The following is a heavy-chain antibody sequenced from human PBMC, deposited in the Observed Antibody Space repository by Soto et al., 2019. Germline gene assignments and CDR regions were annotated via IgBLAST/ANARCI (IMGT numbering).Heavy chain of an antibody. D-gene: IGHD6-13*01. CDR1: GGSFSGYY. CDR2: INHSVST. V-gene: IGHV4-34*01. J-gene: IGHJ4*02. Sequence: SETLSLTCAVYGGSFSGYYWSWIRQPPGKGLEWIGEINHSVSTNYNPSLKSRVTISVDTSKNQFSLKLSSVTAADTAVYYCARVGTAAGTEVRTEYFAYWGQGTLVTVSS. CDR3: ARVGTAAGTEVRTEYFAY.